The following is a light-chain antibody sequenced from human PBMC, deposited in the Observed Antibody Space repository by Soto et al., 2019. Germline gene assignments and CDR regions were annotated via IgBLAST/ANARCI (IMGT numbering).Light chain of an antibody. CDR2: WAS. J-gene: IGKJ1*01. CDR3: HQYYSTPWT. V-gene: IGKV4-1*01. Sequence: DIVMTQSPDSLAVSLGERATINCKSSQSVLYSSNNKNYLAWYQQKPGQPPKLLIYWASTRESGVPDRFSGSESGTDFTLTISSQQAEDVAVYYCHQYYSTPWTFGQGTKVEI. CDR1: QSVLYSSNNKNY.